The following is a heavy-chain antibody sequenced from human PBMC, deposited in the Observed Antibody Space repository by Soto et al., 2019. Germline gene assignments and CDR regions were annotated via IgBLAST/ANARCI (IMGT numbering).Heavy chain of an antibody. CDR2: FDPEDGET. D-gene: IGHD5-18*01. CDR1: GYTLTELS. CDR3: ATVPPGYSYGPVFFDY. J-gene: IGHJ4*02. V-gene: IGHV1-24*01. Sequence: GASVKVSCKVSGYTLTELSMHWLRQVPGKGLEWMGGFDPEDGETIYAQKFQGRVTMTEDTSTDTAYMELSSLRSEDTAVYYCATVPPGYSYGPVFFDYWGQGTLVTVSS.